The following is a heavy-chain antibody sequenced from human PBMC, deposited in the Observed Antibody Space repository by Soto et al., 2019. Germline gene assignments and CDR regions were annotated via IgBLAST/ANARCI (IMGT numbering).Heavy chain of an antibody. J-gene: IGHJ4*02. CDR1: GFTFSNNG. D-gene: IGHD6-13*01. Sequence: QVHLVGTGGGVVQPGRSLRLSCAASGFTFSNNGMHWVRQAPGKGLEWMGVISYEGSEKYYAGSVKGRFTISRDNSKNTLYLQMDTLRAEVTAIYYCVKDKGAAAGFDYWGQGILVNVSS. V-gene: IGHV3-30*18. CDR3: VKDKGAAAGFDY. CDR2: ISYEGSEK.